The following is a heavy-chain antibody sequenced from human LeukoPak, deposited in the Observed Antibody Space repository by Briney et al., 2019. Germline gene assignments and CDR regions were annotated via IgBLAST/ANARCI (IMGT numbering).Heavy chain of an antibody. V-gene: IGHV1-69*13. CDR1: GSTFSRFA. CDR3: ARDYLTLRNYESKLFWDY. CDR2: IIPIFGTA. Sequence: SVKVSCKASGSTFSRFAMSWVRRAPRQGLEWMGGIIPIFGTANYAQRFQGRVTITADESTGTAYMELSGLRSDDTAVYYCARDYLTLRNYESKLFWDYWGQGTLVTVSS. D-gene: IGHD3-3*02. J-gene: IGHJ4*02.